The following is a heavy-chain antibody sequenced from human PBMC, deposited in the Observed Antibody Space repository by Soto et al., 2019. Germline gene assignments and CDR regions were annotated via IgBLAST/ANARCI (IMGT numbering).Heavy chain of an antibody. Sequence: QVQLVASVGGVVQPGRSLRLSCAASGFTFSNYALYWVRQAPGKGLQWVAVISYDGNNKYYADSVKGRFTISRDNSKNTLYLPMNSLRAEDTAVYYCARAGCDGGTCYTLVGLRYGMDVWGQGTTVTVSS. V-gene: IGHV3-30-3*01. CDR3: ARAGCDGGTCYTLVGLRYGMDV. CDR2: ISYDGNNK. J-gene: IGHJ6*02. CDR1: GFTFSNYA. D-gene: IGHD2-15*01.